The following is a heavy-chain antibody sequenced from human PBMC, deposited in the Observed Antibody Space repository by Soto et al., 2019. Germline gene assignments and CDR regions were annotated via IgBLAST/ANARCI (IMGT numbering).Heavy chain of an antibody. D-gene: IGHD6-19*01. CDR3: ARKGQSIAVAGDWYFDL. Sequence: GGSLRLSCAASGFTFSSYSMNWVRQAPGKGLEWVSYISSSSSTIYYADSVKGRFTISRDNAKNSLYLQMNSLRAEDTAVYYCARKGQSIAVAGDWYFDLWGRGTLVTVSS. CDR2: ISSSSSTI. J-gene: IGHJ2*01. CDR1: GFTFSSYS. V-gene: IGHV3-48*01.